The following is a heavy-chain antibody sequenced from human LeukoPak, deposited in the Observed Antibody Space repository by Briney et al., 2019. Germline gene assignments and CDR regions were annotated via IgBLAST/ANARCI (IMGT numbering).Heavy chain of an antibody. Sequence: PGGSLRLSCPASGFIFSDHAINWVRQAPGKGLEWVSIISARDGRTYYADSVKGRFTISRDNSKNTLYLQMNSLRVEDTAVYYCAKDRNDWKQGIDSWGQGTLVTVST. D-gene: IGHD1-1*01. CDR3: AKDRNDWKQGIDS. CDR2: ISARDGRT. V-gene: IGHV3-23*01. CDR1: GFIFSDHA. J-gene: IGHJ4*02.